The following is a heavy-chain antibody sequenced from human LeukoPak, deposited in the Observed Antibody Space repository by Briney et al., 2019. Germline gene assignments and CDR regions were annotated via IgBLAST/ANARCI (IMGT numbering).Heavy chain of an antibody. J-gene: IGHJ6*03. Sequence: PGGSLRLSCAASGFTFSSYWMSWVRQAPGKGLEWVANIKKDGSEKYYVGSVEGRFTISRDNAKNSLYLQMNSLRAEDTAVYYCARVAFRLVRGYYYYMDVWGKGTTVTISS. CDR1: GFTFSSYW. CDR3: ARVAFRLVRGYYYYMDV. D-gene: IGHD3-10*01. V-gene: IGHV3-7*01. CDR2: IKKDGSEK.